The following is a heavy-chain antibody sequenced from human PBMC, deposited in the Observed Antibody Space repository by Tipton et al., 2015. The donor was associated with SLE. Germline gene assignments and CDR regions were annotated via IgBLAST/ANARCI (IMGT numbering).Heavy chain of an antibody. CDR3: ARVRATVVRAVKYYFYGMDV. CDR2: IYHSGST. CDR1: GGSISSGGYS. V-gene: IGHV4-30-2*01. Sequence: TLSLTCAVSGGSISSGGYSWSWIRQPPGRGLEWIGYIYHSGSTNYNPSLKSRVTISVDTSKNQFSLKLSSVTAADTAVYYCARVRATVVRAVKYYFYGMDVWGQGTTVTVSS. J-gene: IGHJ6*02. D-gene: IGHD3-10*01.